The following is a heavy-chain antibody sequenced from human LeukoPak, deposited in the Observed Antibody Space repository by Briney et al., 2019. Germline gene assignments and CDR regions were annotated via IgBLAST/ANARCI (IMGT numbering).Heavy chain of an antibody. CDR1: GFTFSSYS. Sequence: KAGGSLRLSCAASGFTFSSYSMNWVRQAPGKGLEWVSSISSSSSYIYYADSVKGRFTISRDNSKNTLYLQMNSLRAEDTAVYYCAKELWLEGNDYWGQGTLVTVSS. D-gene: IGHD3-10*01. CDR2: ISSSSSYI. J-gene: IGHJ4*02. CDR3: AKELWLEGNDY. V-gene: IGHV3-21*01.